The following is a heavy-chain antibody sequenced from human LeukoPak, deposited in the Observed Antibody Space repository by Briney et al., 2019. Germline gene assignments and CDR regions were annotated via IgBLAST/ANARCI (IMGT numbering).Heavy chain of an antibody. J-gene: IGHJ4*02. CDR3: AKVYRYSSSSTDY. Sequence: GGSLRLSCAASGFTFSSYGMHWVRQAPGKGLEWVAFIRYDGSNKYYADSVKGRFTISRDNSKNTLYLQMNSLRAEDTAVYYCAKVYRYSSSSTDYWGQGTLVTVSS. CDR1: GFTFSSYG. V-gene: IGHV3-30*02. D-gene: IGHD6-13*01. CDR2: IRYDGSNK.